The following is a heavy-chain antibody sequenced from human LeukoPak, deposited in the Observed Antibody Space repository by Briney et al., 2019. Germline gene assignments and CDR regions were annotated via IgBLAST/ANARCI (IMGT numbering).Heavy chain of an antibody. CDR1: GGSFSAYY. Sequence: PSETLSLTCAVYGGSFSAYYWTWVRQPPGKGLEWIGEINHSGSSKYNSSLRSRVTISVDTPYKQFSLRLSSVTAADTAVYYCAPRGDIEHSYVYGKWFDPWGQGTRVTVSS. J-gene: IGHJ5*02. CDR3: APRGDIEHSYVYGKWFDP. D-gene: IGHD5-18*01. CDR2: INHSGSS. V-gene: IGHV4-34*01.